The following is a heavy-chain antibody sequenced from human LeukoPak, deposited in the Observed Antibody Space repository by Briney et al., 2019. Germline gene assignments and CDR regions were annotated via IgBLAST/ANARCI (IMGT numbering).Heavy chain of an antibody. CDR2: IYTSGST. CDR1: GGSISSGSYY. CDR3: ARAPPYSGTPDY. V-gene: IGHV4-61*02. Sequence: SQTLSLTXTVSGGSISSGSYYWSWIRQPAGKGLEWIGRIYTSGSTNYNPSLKSRVTISVDTSKNQFSLKLSSVTTADTAVYYCARAPPYSGTPDYWGQRTLVTVSS. D-gene: IGHD1-1*01. J-gene: IGHJ4*01.